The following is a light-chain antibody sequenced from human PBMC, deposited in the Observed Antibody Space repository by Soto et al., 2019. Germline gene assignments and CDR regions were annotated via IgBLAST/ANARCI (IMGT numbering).Light chain of an antibody. CDR3: CSYGGSGTFV. Sequence: QSALTQPDSVSGSPGQSIPISCTGTSSNIASYALVSWYQQHPGKAPKLIVYGVNKRPSGVSNRFSGSKSGNTASLTISGLQAEDEAAYYCCSYGGSGTFVFGGGTKLTVL. J-gene: IGLJ2*01. V-gene: IGLV2-23*02. CDR1: SSNIASYAL. CDR2: GVN.